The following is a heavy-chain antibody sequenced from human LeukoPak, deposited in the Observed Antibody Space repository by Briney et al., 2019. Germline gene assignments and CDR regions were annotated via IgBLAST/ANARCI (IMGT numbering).Heavy chain of an antibody. CDR1: GFTVSSNY. Sequence: GGSLRLSCAASGFTVSSNYMSWVRQAPGKGLEWVSVIYSGGSTYYADSVKGRFTISRDNSKNTLYLQMNSLRAEDTAVYYCARDGFDDYGDYRGLDYWGQGTLVTVSS. D-gene: IGHD4-17*01. V-gene: IGHV3-66*01. CDR3: ARDGFDDYGDYRGLDY. J-gene: IGHJ4*02. CDR2: IYSGGST.